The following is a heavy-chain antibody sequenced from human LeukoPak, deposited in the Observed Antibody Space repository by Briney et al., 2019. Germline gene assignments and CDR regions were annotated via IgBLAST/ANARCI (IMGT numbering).Heavy chain of an antibody. CDR3: ATSFIARVPVAFDI. J-gene: IGHJ3*02. V-gene: IGHV1-24*01. CDR1: GYTLTQLS. Sequence: ASVKVSCKVSGYTLTQLSMHWVRQAPGKGLAWMGGFDPEDGETIYAQKYQGRVTMTEDTSTDTAYMELSSLRSEDTAVYYCATSFIARVPVAFDIWGQGTMVTVSS. D-gene: IGHD2-8*02. CDR2: FDPEDGET.